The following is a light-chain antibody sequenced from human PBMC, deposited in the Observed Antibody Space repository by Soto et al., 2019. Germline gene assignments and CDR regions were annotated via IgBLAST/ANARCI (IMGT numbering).Light chain of an antibody. CDR2: DVS. V-gene: IGLV2-11*01. CDR3: CSYAGSYGEV. Sequence: QSVLTQPRSVSGSPGQSVTISCTGTGSDVGGYNYVSWYQQHPGKAPKLMIYDVSKRPSGVPDRFSGSKSGNTASLTISGLQAEDEADYYCCSYAGSYGEVFGTGTKLTVL. CDR1: GSDVGGYNY. J-gene: IGLJ1*01.